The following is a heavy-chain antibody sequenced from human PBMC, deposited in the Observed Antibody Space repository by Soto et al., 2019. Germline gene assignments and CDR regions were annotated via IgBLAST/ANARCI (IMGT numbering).Heavy chain of an antibody. CDR2: ISSNGGST. CDR1: GFTFSSYA. Sequence: EVQLVESGGGLVQPGGSLRLSCAASGFTFSSYAMHWVRQAPGKGLEYVSAISSNGGSTYYANSVKGRFTISRDNSKNTLYLQMGSLRAEDMAVYYCARDTGRRLDWLLVDYWGQGTPVTVSS. CDR3: ARDTGRRLDWLLVDY. D-gene: IGHD2-8*02. V-gene: IGHV3-64*01. J-gene: IGHJ4*02.